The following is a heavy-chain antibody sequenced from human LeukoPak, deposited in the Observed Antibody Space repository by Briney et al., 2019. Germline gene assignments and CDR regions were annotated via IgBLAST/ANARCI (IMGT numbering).Heavy chain of an antibody. CDR2: ISAYNGNT. Sequence: GASVKVSCKASGYTFTSYGISWVRQAPGQGLEWMGWISAYNGNTNYAQKLQGRVTMTTDTSTSTAYMELRSLRSDDTAVYYCARPRYSGSYRDAFDIWGQGTMVTVSS. J-gene: IGHJ3*02. D-gene: IGHD1-26*01. V-gene: IGHV1-18*01. CDR3: ARPRYSGSYRDAFDI. CDR1: GYTFTSYG.